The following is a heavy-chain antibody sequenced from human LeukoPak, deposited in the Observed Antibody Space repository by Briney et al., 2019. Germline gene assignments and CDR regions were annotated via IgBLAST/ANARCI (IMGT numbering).Heavy chain of an antibody. CDR2: IYHSGST. D-gene: IGHD3-10*01. CDR1: GYSISSGYY. CDR3: ATTGSGTLIDWFDP. V-gene: IGHV4-38-2*02. J-gene: IGHJ5*02. Sequence: SETLSLTCTVSGYSISSGYYWGWIRQPPGKGLEWIGSIYHSGSTYYNPSLKSRVTISVDTSKNQFSLKLSSVTAADTAVYYCATTGSGTLIDWFDPWGQGTLVTVSS.